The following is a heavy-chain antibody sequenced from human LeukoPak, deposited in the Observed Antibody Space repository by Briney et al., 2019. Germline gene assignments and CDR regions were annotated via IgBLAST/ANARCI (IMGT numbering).Heavy chain of an antibody. D-gene: IGHD4-17*01. J-gene: IGHJ5*02. Sequence: GASVKVSCKTSGYTFTNYDINWVRQASGQGLEWMGWMNPNTGNTGYARKFQGRVTMTRDTSTSTAYMELRNLRSEDTAVYFCARSRYRDYSPWGQGTLVIVSS. V-gene: IGHV1-8*01. CDR2: MNPNTGNT. CDR3: ARSRYRDYSP. CDR1: GYTFTNYD.